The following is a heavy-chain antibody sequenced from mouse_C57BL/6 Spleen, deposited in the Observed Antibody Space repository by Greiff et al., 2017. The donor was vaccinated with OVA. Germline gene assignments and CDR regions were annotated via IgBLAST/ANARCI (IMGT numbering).Heavy chain of an antibody. CDR1: GFNIKDDY. V-gene: IGHV14-4*01. J-gene: IGHJ2*01. CDR3: TTDYYGSNDY. CDR2: IDPENGDT. D-gene: IGHD1-1*01. Sequence: VQLQQSGAELVRPGASVKLSCTASGFNIKDDYMHWVKQRPEQGLEWIGWIDPENGDTEYASKFQGKATITADTSSNTAYLQLSRLTSEDTAVYYCTTDYYGSNDYWGQGTTLTVSS.